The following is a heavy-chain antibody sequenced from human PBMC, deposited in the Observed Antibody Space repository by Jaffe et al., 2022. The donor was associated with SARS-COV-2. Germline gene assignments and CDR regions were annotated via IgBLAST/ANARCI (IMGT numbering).Heavy chain of an antibody. J-gene: IGHJ4*02. Sequence: EVQLLESGGGLVQPGGSLRLSCAASGFTFSSYAMSWVRQAPGKGLEWVSAISGSGGSTYYADSVKGRFTISRDNSKNTLYLQMNSLRAEDTAVYYCAKDPGSGKYYYDSSGLTVDYWGQGTLVTVSS. D-gene: IGHD3-22*01. CDR3: AKDPGSGKYYYDSSGLTVDY. CDR1: GFTFSSYA. CDR2: ISGSGGST. V-gene: IGHV3-23*01.